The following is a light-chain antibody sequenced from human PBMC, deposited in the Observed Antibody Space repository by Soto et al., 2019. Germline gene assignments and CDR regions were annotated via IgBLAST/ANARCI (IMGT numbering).Light chain of an antibody. V-gene: IGLV2-8*01. Sequence: QSVLTQPASVSGFPGQSITITCAGASSDVGGYNLVSWYRQYPGTPPQLVISEVTKRPSGVPDRFSGSKSANTASLTVSGLQAEDEADYYCSSHAGGGKFVFGTGTKLTVL. CDR2: EVT. CDR3: SSHAGGGKFV. J-gene: IGLJ1*01. CDR1: SSDVGGYNL.